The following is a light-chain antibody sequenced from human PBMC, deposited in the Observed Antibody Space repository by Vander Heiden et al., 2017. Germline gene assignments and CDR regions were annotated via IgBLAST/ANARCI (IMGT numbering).Light chain of an antibody. CDR2: GAS. J-gene: IGKJ4*01. CDR1: QSIDTT. Sequence: EIVMTQSPATLSVSPGERVTLSCRASQSIDTTLAWYQHRPGQAPRLLIFGASTRATDIPVSFSGSGSGTEFTLTINGLQSEDFAVYYCQQHDYWPLTFGGGTKVEIK. CDR3: QQHDYWPLT. V-gene: IGKV3-15*01.